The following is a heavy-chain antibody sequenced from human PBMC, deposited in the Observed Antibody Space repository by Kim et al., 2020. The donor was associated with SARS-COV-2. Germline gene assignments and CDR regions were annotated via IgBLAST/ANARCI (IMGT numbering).Heavy chain of an antibody. CDR3: AREPWTYFDY. CDR1: GFTVSNTY. D-gene: IGHD3-3*01. V-gene: IGHV3-66*01. Sequence: GGSLRLSCVVSGFTVSNTYMSWVRQAPGKGLEWVSIIYGGGSTYYADSVKGRFTISRADYKNTVYLQMNSLRAEDKAVYFCAREPWTYFDYLGQGTLVT. CDR2: IYGGGST. J-gene: IGHJ4*02.